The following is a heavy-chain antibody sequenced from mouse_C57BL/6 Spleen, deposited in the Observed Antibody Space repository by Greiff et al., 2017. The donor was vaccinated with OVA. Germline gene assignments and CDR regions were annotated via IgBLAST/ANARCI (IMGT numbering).Heavy chain of an antibody. V-gene: IGHV2-3*01. J-gene: IGHJ4*01. CDR3: AKEDYDVTTGYAMDY. D-gene: IGHD2-4*01. CDR2: IWGDGGT. CDR1: GFSLTSYG. Sequence: VQRVESGPGLVAPSQSLSITCTASGFSLTSYGVSWVRQPPGQGLEWLGVIWGDGGTTYHSALITRLSISKDNSKRQVFLQLNSLQTDDTATYYCAKEDYDVTTGYAMDYWGQGTSVTVSS.